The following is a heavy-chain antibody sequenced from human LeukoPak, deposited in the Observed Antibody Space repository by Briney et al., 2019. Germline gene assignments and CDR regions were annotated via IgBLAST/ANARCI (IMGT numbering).Heavy chain of an antibody. CDR2: IYSGGST. Sequence: PGGSLRLSCAASGFTVSSNYMSWVRQAPGKGLEWVSVIYSGGSTYYADSVKGRFTISRDNSKNTLYLQMNSLRAEDTAVYYCAKDYWPPGDSSWYMDYWGQGTLVTVSS. CDR3: AKDYWPPGDSSWYMDY. CDR1: GFTVSSNY. D-gene: IGHD6-13*01. V-gene: IGHV3-53*01. J-gene: IGHJ4*02.